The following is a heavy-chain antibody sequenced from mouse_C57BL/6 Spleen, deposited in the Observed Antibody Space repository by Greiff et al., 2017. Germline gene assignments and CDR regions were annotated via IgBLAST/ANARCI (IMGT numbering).Heavy chain of an antibody. CDR1: GYTFTDYN. CDR2: INPNNGGT. Sequence: EVQLQESGPELVKPGASVKMSCKASGYTFTDYNMHWVKQSHGKSLEWIGYINPNNGGTSYNQKFKGKATLTVNKSSSTAYMELRSLTSEDSAVYYCARDDYYGSSYGYWGQGTTLTVSS. CDR3: ARDDYYGSSYGY. V-gene: IGHV1-22*01. J-gene: IGHJ2*01. D-gene: IGHD1-1*01.